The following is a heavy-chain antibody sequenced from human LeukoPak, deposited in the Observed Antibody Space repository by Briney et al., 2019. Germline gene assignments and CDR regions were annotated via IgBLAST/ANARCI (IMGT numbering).Heavy chain of an antibody. CDR3: AKDFDSSGYYAYYFDY. Sequence: GGSLRLSCAASGFTFSSYAMSWVRQAPGKGLEWVSCISWNSGSIGYADSVKGRFTISRDNAKNSLYLQMNSLRAEDTALYYCAKDFDSSGYYAYYFDYWGQGTLVTVSS. CDR1: GFTFSSYA. D-gene: IGHD3-22*01. CDR2: ISWNSGSI. V-gene: IGHV3-9*01. J-gene: IGHJ4*02.